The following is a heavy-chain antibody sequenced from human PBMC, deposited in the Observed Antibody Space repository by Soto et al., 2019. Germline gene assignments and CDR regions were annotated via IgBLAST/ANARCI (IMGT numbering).Heavy chain of an antibody. J-gene: IGHJ4*02. CDR3: ARYYGGYSDY. V-gene: IGHV4-59*08. CDR2: IYYSGST. D-gene: IGHD3-10*01. Sequence: QVQLQESGPGLVKPSETLSLTCTVSGGSISSYYWSWIRQPPGKGLEWIGYIYYSGSTNYNPSLKSRVTISVDTSKNQSSLKLSSVTAADTAVYYCARYYGGYSDYWGQGTLVTVSS. CDR1: GGSISSYY.